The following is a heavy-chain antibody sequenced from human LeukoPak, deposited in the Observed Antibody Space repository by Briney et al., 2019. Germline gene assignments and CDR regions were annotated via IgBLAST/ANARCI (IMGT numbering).Heavy chain of an antibody. D-gene: IGHD5-18*01. Sequence: GAPVKVSCKASGGTFSSYAISWVRQAPGQGLEWMGGIIPIFGTANYAQKFQGRVTITADESTSTAYMELSSLRSEDTAVYYCARRGYSYAYVPFDYWGQGTLVTVSS. V-gene: IGHV1-69*13. CDR1: GGTFSSYA. CDR2: IIPIFGTA. CDR3: ARRGYSYAYVPFDY. J-gene: IGHJ4*02.